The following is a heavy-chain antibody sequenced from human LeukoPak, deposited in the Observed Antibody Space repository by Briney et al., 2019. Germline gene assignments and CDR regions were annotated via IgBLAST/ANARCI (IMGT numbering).Heavy chain of an antibody. CDR1: GYSFSSYW. CDR3: VRALSGSDVWFDP. J-gene: IGHJ5*02. CDR2: VYPGDSDT. V-gene: IGHV5-51*01. D-gene: IGHD1-26*01. Sequence: NAGESLKISCKGSGYSFSSYWIGWVRQMPGKGLEWMGIVYPGDSDTRYSPSFQGQVTISADKSISTAYLQWSTLKASDTAMYYCVRALSGSDVWFDPWGQGTLVTVSS.